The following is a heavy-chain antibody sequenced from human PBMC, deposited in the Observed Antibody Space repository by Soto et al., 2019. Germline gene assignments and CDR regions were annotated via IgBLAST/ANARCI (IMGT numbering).Heavy chain of an antibody. CDR2: IYSGGST. D-gene: IGHD2-21*01. CDR1: GFTVSSNY. CDR3: ARAYCGGVCYWRYFDY. Sequence: EVQLVESGGGLVQPGGSLRLSCAASGFTVSSNYMSWVRQAPGKGLEWVSVIYSGGSTYYADSVKGRFTISRDNSKNTLYLQMNSLRAEETAVYYGARAYCGGVCYWRYFDYWGQGTLVTVSS. V-gene: IGHV3-66*01. J-gene: IGHJ4*02.